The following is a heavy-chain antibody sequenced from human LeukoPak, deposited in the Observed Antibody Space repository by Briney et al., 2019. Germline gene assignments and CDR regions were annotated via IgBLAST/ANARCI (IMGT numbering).Heavy chain of an antibody. Sequence: SVKVSCKASGGTFSRYTISWGRQAPGQGLEWMGRIIPILGIANYAQKFQGRVTITADKSTSTAYMELSSLRSEDTAVYYCARAGGSYQPFDYWGQGTLVTVSS. D-gene: IGHD1-26*01. CDR1: GGTFSRYT. CDR2: IIPILGIA. V-gene: IGHV1-69*02. J-gene: IGHJ4*02. CDR3: ARAGGSYQPFDY.